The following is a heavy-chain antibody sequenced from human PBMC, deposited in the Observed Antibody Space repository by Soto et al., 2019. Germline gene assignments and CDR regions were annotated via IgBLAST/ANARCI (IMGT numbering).Heavy chain of an antibody. CDR1: GFTFSSYA. Sequence: EVQLLESGGGLVQPGGSLRLSCAASGFTFSSYAMSWVRQAPGKGLEWVSAISGSGGSTYYADSLKGRFTISRDNSKNTMYLQMNSLRAEDTAVYYCAKEKGYSSSWFEFDYWGQGTLVTVSS. CDR2: ISGSGGST. D-gene: IGHD6-13*01. V-gene: IGHV3-23*01. J-gene: IGHJ4*02. CDR3: AKEKGYSSSWFEFDY.